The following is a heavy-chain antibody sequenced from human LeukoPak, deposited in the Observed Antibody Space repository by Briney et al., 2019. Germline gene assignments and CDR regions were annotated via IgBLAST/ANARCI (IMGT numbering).Heavy chain of an antibody. CDR3: ARDPADCSGGSCYSHYYYGMDV. Sequence: GGSLKLSRATSGINGNNNLHSRVRPAPRKGAGWVSNINSSGSTLYYADSVRGRFTISRDNAKNSLYLQMNSLRAEDTAVYYCARDPADCSGGSCYSHYYYGMDVWGQGTTVTVSS. CDR2: INSSGSTL. V-gene: IGHV3-11*04. D-gene: IGHD2-15*01. CDR1: GINGNNNL. J-gene: IGHJ6*02.